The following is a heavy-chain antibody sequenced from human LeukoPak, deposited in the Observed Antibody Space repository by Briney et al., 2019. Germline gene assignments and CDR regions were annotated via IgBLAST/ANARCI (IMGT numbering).Heavy chain of an antibody. CDR3: AKGDSGPPRGFGYFDY. V-gene: IGHV3-30*02. CDR2: IRYDGSNK. D-gene: IGHD5-12*01. CDR1: GFTFSSYG. J-gene: IGHJ4*02. Sequence: GGSLRLSCAASGFTFSSYGMHWVRQAPGKGLEWVAFIRYDGSNKYYADSVKGRFTISRDNSKNTLYLQMNSLRAEDTAVYYCAKGDSGPPRGFGYFDYWGQGTLVTVSS.